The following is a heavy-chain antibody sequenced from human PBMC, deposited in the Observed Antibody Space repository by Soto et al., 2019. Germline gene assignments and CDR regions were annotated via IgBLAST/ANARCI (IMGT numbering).Heavy chain of an antibody. D-gene: IGHD6-19*01. CDR1: AFTFSNYA. CDR3: VREDSAWDSRGSFDF. CDR2: TSGSGGSA. V-gene: IGHV3-23*01. Sequence: PGGSLRLSCAASAFTFSNYAMNWVRQAPGKGLEWVSVTSGSGGSASYADSVQGRFTISRDNSKNTLYLQMNSLRAEDTAIYYCVREDSAWDSRGSFDFWGRGTMVTVSS. J-gene: IGHJ3*01.